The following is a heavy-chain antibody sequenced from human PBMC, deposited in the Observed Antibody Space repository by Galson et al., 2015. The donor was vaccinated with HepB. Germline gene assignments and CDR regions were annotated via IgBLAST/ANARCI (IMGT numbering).Heavy chain of an antibody. CDR2: IKSKTDGGTT. Sequence: SLRLSCAASGFTFSNAWMSWVRQAPGKGLEWVGRIKSKTDGGTTDYAAPVKGRFTISRDDSKNTLYLQMNSVKTEDTAVYYCTTPSVEYCTNGVCPYWYFDLWGRGTLVTVPS. J-gene: IGHJ2*01. D-gene: IGHD2-8*01. CDR3: TTPSVEYCTNGVCPYWYFDL. CDR1: GFTFSNAW. V-gene: IGHV3-15*01.